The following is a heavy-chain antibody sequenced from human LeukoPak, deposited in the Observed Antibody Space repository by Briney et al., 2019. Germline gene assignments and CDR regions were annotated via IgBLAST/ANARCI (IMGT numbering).Heavy chain of an antibody. CDR3: ARGGCYYDSDAFDI. V-gene: IGHV4-59*01. Sequence: SETLSLTCTVSGGSISSYYWSWIRQPPGKGLEWIGYIYYSGSTNYNPSLKSRVTISVDTSKNQFSLKLSSVTAADTAVYYCARGGCYYDSDAFDIWGQGTMVTVSS. CDR2: IYYSGST. CDR1: GGSISSYY. J-gene: IGHJ3*02. D-gene: IGHD3-22*01.